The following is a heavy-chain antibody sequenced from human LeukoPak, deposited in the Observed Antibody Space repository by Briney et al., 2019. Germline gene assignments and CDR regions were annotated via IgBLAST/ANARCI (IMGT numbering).Heavy chain of an antibody. CDR1: GFTFSRNA. Sequence: GGSLRLSCAASGFTFSRNAMIWVRQAPGKGLEWVSAISGSGSDTYYADSVKGRFTISRDNSKNTVYLRMNSLRAEDTVIYYCAKDPWGSRGYFDYWGQGTLVTVSS. V-gene: IGHV3-23*01. CDR3: AKDPWGSRGYFDY. CDR2: ISGSGSDT. J-gene: IGHJ4*02. D-gene: IGHD7-27*01.